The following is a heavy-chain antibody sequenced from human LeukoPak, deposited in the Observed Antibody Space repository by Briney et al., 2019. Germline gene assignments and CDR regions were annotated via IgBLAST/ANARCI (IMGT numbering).Heavy chain of an antibody. CDR1: GFTFSSYW. D-gene: IGHD1-26*01. CDR2: INSDGSST. CDR3: VRGVVGAPGGY. J-gene: IGHJ4*02. Sequence: GGSLRLSCAASGFTFSSYWMHWVRQAPGKGLVWVSRINSDGSSTSYADSVKGRFTISRDNAKNTLYLQMNSLRAEDTAVYYCVRGVVGAPGGYWGQGTLVTVSS. V-gene: IGHV3-74*01.